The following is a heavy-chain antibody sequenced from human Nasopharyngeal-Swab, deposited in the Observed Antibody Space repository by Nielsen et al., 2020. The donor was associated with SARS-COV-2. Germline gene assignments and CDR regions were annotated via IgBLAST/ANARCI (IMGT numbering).Heavy chain of an antibody. D-gene: IGHD4-17*01. CDR3: AREGDYGDYLVDY. J-gene: IGHJ4*02. CDR2: ISSSSSYI. Sequence: GGSLRLSCPSSGFTFSSYIMNWVRQAPGKGLEWVSSISSSSSYIYYADPVKGRFTISRDNAKNSMYLQMNSLRAEDTAVYYCAREGDYGDYLVDYWGQGTLVTVSS. CDR1: GFTFSSYI. V-gene: IGHV3-21*04.